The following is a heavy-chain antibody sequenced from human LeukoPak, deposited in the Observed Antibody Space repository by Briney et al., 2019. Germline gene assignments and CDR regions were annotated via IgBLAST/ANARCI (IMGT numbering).Heavy chain of an antibody. J-gene: IGHJ6*02. CDR2: MNPNSDKT. V-gene: IGHV1-8*01. CDR1: GYTFTIYD. D-gene: IGHD6-13*01. Sequence: AAVKVSSKASGYTFTIYDVSWVRQAPGQRLEWMGWMNPNSDKTGYAQTFQGRVTLTRNTTISTAYMELSSLRSEDTAVYYCARLASSSWPLYYYYGMDVWGQGTTVTVSS. CDR3: ARLASSSWPLYYYYGMDV.